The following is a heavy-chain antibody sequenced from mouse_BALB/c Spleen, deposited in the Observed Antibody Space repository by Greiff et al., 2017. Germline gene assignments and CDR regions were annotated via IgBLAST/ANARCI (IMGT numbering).Heavy chain of an antibody. CDR3: ARCYYGYVFYAMDY. CDR2: ISSGSSTI. D-gene: IGHD1-2*01. V-gene: IGHV5-17*02. CDR1: GFTFSSFG. Sequence: EVQVVESGGGLVQPGGSRKLSCAASGFTFSSFGMHWVRQAPEKGLEWVAYISSGSSTIYYADTVKGRFTISRDNPKNTLFLQMTSLRSEDTAMYYCARCYYGYVFYAMDYWGQGTSVTVSS. J-gene: IGHJ4*01.